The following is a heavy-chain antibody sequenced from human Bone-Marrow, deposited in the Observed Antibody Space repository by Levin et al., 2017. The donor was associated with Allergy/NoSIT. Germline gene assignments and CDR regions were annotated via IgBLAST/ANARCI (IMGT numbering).Heavy chain of an antibody. Sequence: ASVKVSCKASGYSFKYYYIHWMRQAPGQGLEWMGWINPDSGDTNYAPKFQARVTMTRDTSITTAYMELRRLTYDDTAVYFCSATYYYGMDVWGRGTTVTVS. CDR3: SATYYYGMDV. V-gene: IGHV1-2*02. CDR1: GYSFKYYY. CDR2: INPDSGDT. J-gene: IGHJ6*02.